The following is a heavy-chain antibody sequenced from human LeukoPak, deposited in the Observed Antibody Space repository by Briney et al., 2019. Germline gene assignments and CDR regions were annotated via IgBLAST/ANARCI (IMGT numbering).Heavy chain of an antibody. V-gene: IGHV3-30*02. J-gene: IGHJ3*02. D-gene: IGHD2-15*01. CDR2: KWYDGSNK. Sequence: QPGGSLRLSCAASGFAFSSYGMHWVRQAPGKGLEWVAVKWYDGSNKYYADSVKGRFTISRDNSKNTLYLQMNSLRAEDTAVYYCANLVYCSGGSCYPTLDAFDIWGQGTMVTVSS. CDR3: ANLVYCSGGSCYPTLDAFDI. CDR1: GFAFSSYG.